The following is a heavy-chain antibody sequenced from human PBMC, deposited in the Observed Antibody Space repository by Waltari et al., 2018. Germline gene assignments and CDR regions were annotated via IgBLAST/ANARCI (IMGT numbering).Heavy chain of an antibody. CDR1: GYTFTGYF. Sequence: QVQLVQSGAEVKKPGASVKVSCKASGYTFTGYFMHWVRPAPGQGLEWMGWINPNSGGTNYAQKFQGRVTMTRDTSISTAYMELSRLRSDDTAVYYCARALMVRGEAYFQHWGQGTLVTVSS. CDR3: ARALMVRGEAYFQH. CDR2: INPNSGGT. D-gene: IGHD3-10*01. J-gene: IGHJ1*01. V-gene: IGHV1-2*02.